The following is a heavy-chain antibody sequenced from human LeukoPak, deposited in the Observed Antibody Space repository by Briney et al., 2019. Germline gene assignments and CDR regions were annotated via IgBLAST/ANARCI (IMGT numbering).Heavy chain of an antibody. Sequence: TPGGSLRLSCAASGFTFGSYTMNWVRQPPGKGLEWVSSISSSSSHINYADSVKGRVTISRDNAKNSLYLQMNSLRAEDTAVYYCARDDGGSSPFDYWGQGTLVTVSS. D-gene: IGHD4-23*01. V-gene: IGHV3-21*01. CDR1: GFTFGSYT. CDR3: ARDDGGSSPFDY. CDR2: ISSSSSHI. J-gene: IGHJ4*02.